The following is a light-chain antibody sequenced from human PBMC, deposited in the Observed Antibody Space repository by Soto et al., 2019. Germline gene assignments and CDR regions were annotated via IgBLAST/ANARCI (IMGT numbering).Light chain of an antibody. Sequence: EIVLTQSPGTLSLSPGERATLSCRASQSVSSNYLAWYQQKPGQAPRLLIYGASSRATGIPDRFSGSGSGTDFTLTISRLEPEDFAVYYCQQYISSPRTFGQGTTVDIK. CDR3: QQYISSPRT. J-gene: IGKJ1*01. CDR1: QSVSSNY. V-gene: IGKV3-20*01. CDR2: GAS.